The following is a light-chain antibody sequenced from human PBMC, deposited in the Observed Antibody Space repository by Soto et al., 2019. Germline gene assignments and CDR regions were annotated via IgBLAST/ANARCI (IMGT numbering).Light chain of an antibody. Sequence: EVVMTQSPATLSVSPGEGATLSCRASQGIGDTLAWYQHKPGQAPRLLIYDVSIRAAGIPGRFSGSGSATEFTLTISSLEPEDFAVYFCQQRSNWPPITFGQGTRLEIK. V-gene: IGKV3-11*01. J-gene: IGKJ5*01. CDR2: DVS. CDR3: QQRSNWPPIT. CDR1: QGIGDT.